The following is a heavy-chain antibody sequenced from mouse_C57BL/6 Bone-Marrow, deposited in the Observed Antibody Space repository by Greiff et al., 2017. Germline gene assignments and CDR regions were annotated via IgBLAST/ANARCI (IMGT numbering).Heavy chain of an antibody. CDR2: INPSSGYT. Sequence: QVQLQQSGAELAKPGASVQLSCKASGYTFTSYWMHWVKQRPGQGLEWIGYINPSSGYTKYNQKFKDKATLTADKSSSTAYLQLSILTYQESAVYICARRCGSNYDAFAYWGQGTSVTVSA. V-gene: IGHV1-7*01. CDR1: GYTFTSYW. J-gene: IGHJ4*01. D-gene: IGHD1-1*01. CDR3: ARRCGSNYDAFAY.